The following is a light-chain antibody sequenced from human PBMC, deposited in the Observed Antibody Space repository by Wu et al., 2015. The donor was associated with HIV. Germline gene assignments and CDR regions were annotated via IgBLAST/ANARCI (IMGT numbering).Light chain of an antibody. CDR1: QSVSSF. V-gene: IGKV3-20*01. J-gene: IGKJ1*01. Sequence: EVVLTQSPATLSLSPGERATLYCRASQSVSSFLAWYQQKPGQAPRLLIYDASNRATGIPDRFSGGGSGTDFTLTISRLEPEDFAVYFCQQYGSSQWSFGQGTKVGNQT. CDR2: DAS. CDR3: QQYGSSQWS.